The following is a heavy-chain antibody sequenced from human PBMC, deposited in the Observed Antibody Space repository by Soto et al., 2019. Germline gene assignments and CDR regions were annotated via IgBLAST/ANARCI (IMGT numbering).Heavy chain of an antibody. J-gene: IGHJ4*02. CDR2: IYPGDSDT. CDR1: GYSFTSYW. V-gene: IGHV5-51*01. CDR3: ARPPLGYDFWSGYSLYFDY. D-gene: IGHD3-3*01. Sequence: PGESLKISCNGSGYSFTSYWIGWVRQMPGKGLEWMGIIYPGDSDTRYSPSFQGQVTISADKSISTAYLQWSSLKASDTAMYYCARPPLGYDFWSGYSLYFDYWGQGTLVTVSS.